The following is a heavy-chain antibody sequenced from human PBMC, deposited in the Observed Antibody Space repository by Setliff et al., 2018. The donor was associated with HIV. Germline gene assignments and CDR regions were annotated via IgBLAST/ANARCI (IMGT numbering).Heavy chain of an antibody. Sequence: SETLSLTCTVSGGSISSAAYYWSWIRQHPGKGLEWIGHIYYSGSTNYNPSLKSRVTISVDTSKNQFSLKLTSVTAADTAVYYCARDGVIRGLISWGYFDLWGRGTLVTVSS. CDR2: IYYSGST. CDR1: GGSISSAAYY. CDR3: ARDGVIRGLISWGYFDL. D-gene: IGHD3-10*01. J-gene: IGHJ2*01. V-gene: IGHV4-31*03.